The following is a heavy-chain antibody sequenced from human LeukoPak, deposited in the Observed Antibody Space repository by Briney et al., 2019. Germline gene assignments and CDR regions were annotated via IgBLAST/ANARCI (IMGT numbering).Heavy chain of an antibody. CDR2: ISGSGGNT. D-gene: IGHD6-19*01. CDR1: GFTFSSYA. J-gene: IGHJ4*02. Sequence: GGSLRLSCAASGFTFSSYAMSWVRQAPGKGLEWVSAISGSGGNTYFADSGKGRFTISRDNSKNTLYLQMNSLRAEDTAVYYCAKGSWLAYPYYFDYWGQGTLVTVSS. V-gene: IGHV3-23*01. CDR3: AKGSWLAYPYYFDY.